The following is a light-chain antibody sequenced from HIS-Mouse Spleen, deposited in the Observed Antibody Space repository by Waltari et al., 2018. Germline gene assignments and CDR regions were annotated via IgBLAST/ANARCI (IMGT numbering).Light chain of an antibody. CDR1: SSAVGSYNL. Sequence: QSALTQPASVSGSPGQSFTIPCPGTSSAVGSYNLVSWYQQHPGKAPKLMIYEGSKRPSGVSNRFSGSKSGNTASLTISGLQAEDEADYYCCSYAGSSTWVFGGGTKLTVL. V-gene: IGLV2-23*01. CDR3: CSYAGSSTWV. J-gene: IGLJ3*02. CDR2: EGS.